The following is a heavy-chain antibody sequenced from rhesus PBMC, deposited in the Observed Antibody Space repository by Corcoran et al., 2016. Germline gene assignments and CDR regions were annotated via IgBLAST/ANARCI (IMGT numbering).Heavy chain of an antibody. V-gene: IGHV4-80*01. CDR2: INGNSGST. D-gene: IGHD2-15*01. Sequence: QVQLQESGPGLVKPSETLSLTCAVSGGPFSSYWWSWIRQPPGKGLEWIGEINGNSGSTNYNPSLKSRVTISKDASKNQFSLKLSSVTAADTAVYYCARSRAPDYWGQGVLVTVSS. J-gene: IGHJ4*01. CDR1: GGPFSSYW. CDR3: ARSRAPDY.